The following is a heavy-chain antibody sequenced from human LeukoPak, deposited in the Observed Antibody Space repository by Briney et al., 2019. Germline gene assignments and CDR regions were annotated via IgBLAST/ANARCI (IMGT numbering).Heavy chain of an antibody. CDR1: GFTFSSYE. CDR3: TKGLVGALAFEY. D-gene: IGHD1-26*01. V-gene: IGHV3-48*03. J-gene: IGHJ4*02. Sequence: SGGSLRLSCAASGFTFSSYEMNWVRQAPGKGLEWVSYISSSGSTIYYADSVKGRFTISRDNAKNSLYLQMNSLRAEDTAVYYCTKGLVGALAFEYWGQGTLVTVSS. CDR2: ISSSGSTI.